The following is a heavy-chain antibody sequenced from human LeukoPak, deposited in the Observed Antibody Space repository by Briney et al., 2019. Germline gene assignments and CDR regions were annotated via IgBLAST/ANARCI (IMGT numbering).Heavy chain of an antibody. CDR2: INHSGST. J-gene: IGHJ4*02. CDR3: AGYCTNGVCYNDY. Sequence: SGTLSLTCAVYGGSFSGYYWSWIRQPPGKGLEWIGEINHSGSTNYNPSLKSRVTISVDTSKNQFSLKLSSVTAADAAVYYCAGYCTNGVCYNDYWGQGTLVTVSS. D-gene: IGHD2-8*01. V-gene: IGHV4-34*01. CDR1: GGSFSGYY.